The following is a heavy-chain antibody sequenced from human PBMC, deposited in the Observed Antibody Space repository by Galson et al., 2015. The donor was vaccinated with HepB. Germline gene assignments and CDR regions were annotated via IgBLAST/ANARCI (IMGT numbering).Heavy chain of an antibody. V-gene: IGHV5-10-1*01. Sequence: QSGAEVKKPGESLRISCKGSGYSFTTYWISWVRQMPGKGLEWMGRIDPSDSYTNYSPSFQGHVTISADRSISAAYLQWSSLKASDTAMYYCARQAPDSGSYWDWFDPWGQGTLVTASS. CDR3: ARQAPDSGSYWDWFDP. CDR2: IDPSDSYT. CDR1: GYSFTTYW. J-gene: IGHJ5*02. D-gene: IGHD1-26*01.